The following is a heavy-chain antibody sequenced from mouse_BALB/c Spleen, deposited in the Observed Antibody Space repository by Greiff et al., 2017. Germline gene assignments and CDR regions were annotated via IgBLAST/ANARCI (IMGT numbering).Heavy chain of an antibody. V-gene: IGHV1S81*02. Sequence: QVQLQQPGAELVKPGASVKLSCKASGYTFTSYWMHWVKQRPGQGLEWIGEINPSNGRTNYNEKFKSKVTLTVDKSSSTAYMQLSSLTSEDSAVYFCARRTYYYAMDYWGQGTSVTVSS. J-gene: IGHJ4*01. CDR2: INPSNGRT. CDR3: ARRTYYYAMDY. CDR1: GYTFTSYW.